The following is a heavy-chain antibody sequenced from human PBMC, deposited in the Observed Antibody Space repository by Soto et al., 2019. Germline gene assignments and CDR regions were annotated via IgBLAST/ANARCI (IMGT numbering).Heavy chain of an antibody. V-gene: IGHV4-34*01. D-gene: IGHD1-1*01. CDR3: ARGSGIVALPGELEDVKYDY. CDR2: INESGST. CDR1: GQSFSGHS. J-gene: IGHJ4*02. Sequence: QVQLQQWGAGLVKPSETLSLSCAVYGQSFSGHSWAWIRQPPGKGLEWIGEINESGSTYYNPSLKSRVTISTDTCKNQFSLKLSSVSAADTAAYFCARGSGIVALPGELEDVKYDYWGQGTLVNVSS.